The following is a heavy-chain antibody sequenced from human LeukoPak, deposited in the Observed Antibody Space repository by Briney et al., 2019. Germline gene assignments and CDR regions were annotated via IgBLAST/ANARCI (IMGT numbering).Heavy chain of an antibody. D-gene: IGHD3-10*01. CDR3: AVIGSGSPFDY. J-gene: IGHJ4*02. V-gene: IGHV3-21*01. Sequence: PGGSLRLSCAPPVFTFSSYSMNWVRQAPGKGLEWVSSISSSSSYIYYADSVKGRFTISRDNAKNSLYLQMNSLRAEDTAVYYCAVIGSGSPFDYWGQGTLVTVSS. CDR1: VFTFSSYS. CDR2: ISSSSSYI.